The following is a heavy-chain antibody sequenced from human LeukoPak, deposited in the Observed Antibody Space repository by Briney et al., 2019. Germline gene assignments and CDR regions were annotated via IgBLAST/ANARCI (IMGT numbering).Heavy chain of an antibody. CDR2: ISGSGGST. Sequence: GSLRLSCAASGFTFSSYAMSWVRQAPGKGLEWVSAISGSGGSTYYADSVKGRFTISRDNSKNTLYLQMNSLRAEDTAVYYCAKGSTMIVVVLSFDYWGQGTLVTVSS. CDR3: AKGSTMIVVVLSFDY. D-gene: IGHD3-22*01. CDR1: GFTFSSYA. V-gene: IGHV3-23*01. J-gene: IGHJ4*02.